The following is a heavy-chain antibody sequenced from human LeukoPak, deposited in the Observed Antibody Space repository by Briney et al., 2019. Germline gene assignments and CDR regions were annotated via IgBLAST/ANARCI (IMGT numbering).Heavy chain of an antibody. D-gene: IGHD3-22*01. Sequence: SETLSLTCTVSGGSIRSYYWSWIRQPAGKGLGWIGRIYTSGSTNYNPSLKSRVTMSVDTSKNQFSLKLSSVTAADTAVYYCAREGGVTMIVRDAFDIWGQGTMVTVSS. CDR3: AREGGVTMIVRDAFDI. J-gene: IGHJ3*02. CDR2: IYTSGST. CDR1: GGSIRSYY. V-gene: IGHV4-4*07.